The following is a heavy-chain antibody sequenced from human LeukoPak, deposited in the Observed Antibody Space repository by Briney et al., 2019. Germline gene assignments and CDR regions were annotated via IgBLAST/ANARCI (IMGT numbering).Heavy chain of an antibody. V-gene: IGHV3-48*03. J-gene: IGHJ4*02. D-gene: IGHD6-13*01. Sequence: GGFLRLSCAASGFTFSSYEMNWVRQAPGEGLEWVSYISSSGSTIYYADSVKGRFTISRDNAKKSLYLQMNSLRAEDTAVYYCATKYSSSWVFDYWGQGTLVNVSS. CDR1: GFTFSSYE. CDR3: ATKYSSSWVFDY. CDR2: ISSSGSTI.